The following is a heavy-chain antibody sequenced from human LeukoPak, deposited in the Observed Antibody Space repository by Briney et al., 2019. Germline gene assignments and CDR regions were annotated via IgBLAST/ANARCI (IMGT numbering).Heavy chain of an antibody. J-gene: IGHJ4*02. Sequence: PSETLSPTCTVSGGSISSYYWSWIRQPPGKGLEWIGYIYYSGSTNYNPSLKSRVTISVDTSKNQFSLNLISVTAADTAVYYCARASSYTGHLGWWGQGTLVTVSS. V-gene: IGHV4-59*08. CDR2: IYYSGST. CDR3: ARASSYTGHLGW. CDR1: GGSISSYY. D-gene: IGHD2-2*01.